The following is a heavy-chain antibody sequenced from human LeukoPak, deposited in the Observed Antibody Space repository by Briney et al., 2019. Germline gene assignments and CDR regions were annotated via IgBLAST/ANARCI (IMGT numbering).Heavy chain of an antibody. Sequence: PSETLSLTCTVSGGSISSGDYYWSWIRQPPGKGLEWIGYIYYSGSTYYNPSLKSRVTISVDTSKNQFSLKLSSVTAADTAVYYCARVGVGDIHLDHWGQGTLVTVSS. CDR1: GGSISSGDYY. CDR2: IYYSGST. J-gene: IGHJ4*02. V-gene: IGHV4-30-4*08. CDR3: ARVGVGDIHLDH. D-gene: IGHD3-16*01.